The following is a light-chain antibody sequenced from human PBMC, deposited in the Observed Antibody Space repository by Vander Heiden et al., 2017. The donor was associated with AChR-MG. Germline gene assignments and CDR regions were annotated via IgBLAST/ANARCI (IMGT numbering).Light chain of an antibody. Sequence: DIQMTQSPSSLSASVGDRVTITCRASQSISSYLNWYQQKPGKAPKLLIYAASSLQSGVPSRFSGSGSGTDFTLTISSLQPEDFATYYCQQSDSPPGLTFGGGTKVQIK. CDR2: AAS. J-gene: IGKJ4*01. V-gene: IGKV1-39*01. CDR1: QSISSY. CDR3: QQSDSPPGLT.